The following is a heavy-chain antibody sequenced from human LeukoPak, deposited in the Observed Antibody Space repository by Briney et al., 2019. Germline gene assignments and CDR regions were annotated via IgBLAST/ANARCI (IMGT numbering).Heavy chain of an antibody. CDR1: GFTFSDYG. CDR2: IWYDGSNK. V-gene: IGHV3-33*01. Sequence: GKSLRLSCTASGFTFSDYGMHWVRQPPGKGLEWVAIIWYDGSNKTYEDSVKGRFTISRDNSKNTLYLQMNSLRAEDTAVYYCARDKYSSSSWGQGTLVTVSS. D-gene: IGHD6-13*01. J-gene: IGHJ5*02. CDR3: ARDKYSSSS.